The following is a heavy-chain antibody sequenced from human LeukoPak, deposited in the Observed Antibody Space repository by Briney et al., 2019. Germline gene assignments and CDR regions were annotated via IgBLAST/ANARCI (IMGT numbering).Heavy chain of an antibody. V-gene: IGHV1-18*01. CDR2: ISAYNGNT. J-gene: IGHJ5*02. Sequence: ASVKVSCKASGYTFTGYGISWVRQAPGQGLEWMGWISAYNGNTNYAQKLQGRVTMTTDTSTSTAYMELRSLRSDDTAVYYCARDYFSYCSSTSCSINWFDPWGQGTLVTVSS. CDR1: GYTFTGYG. D-gene: IGHD2-2*01. CDR3: ARDYFSYCSSTSCSINWFDP.